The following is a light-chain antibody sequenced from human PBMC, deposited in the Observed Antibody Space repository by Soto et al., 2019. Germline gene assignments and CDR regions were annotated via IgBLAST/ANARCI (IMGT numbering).Light chain of an antibody. V-gene: IGKV3-20*01. Sequence: ETVLTQSPGTLSVSPGESATLSCRASESVSSASLAWYQQKPGQAPRLLIYGASSRATGIPDRFSGSGSGTDFILTISRLEPEDFAVYYCQQYGASPRTFGQGTKVDIK. CDR1: ESVSSAS. CDR2: GAS. J-gene: IGKJ1*01. CDR3: QQYGASPRT.